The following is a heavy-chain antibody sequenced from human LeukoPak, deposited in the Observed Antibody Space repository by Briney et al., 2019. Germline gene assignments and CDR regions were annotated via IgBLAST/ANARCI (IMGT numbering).Heavy chain of an antibody. CDR3: ATRVAYDDIVVLPAAAHFDY. J-gene: IGHJ4*02. Sequence: ASVKVSCKVSGYSLSEFSMHWVRQAPGKGREWMGGFDPEDGEIITAQKFQGRVTLTDDASTRTAYMELSSLRSEDTAVYYCATRVAYDDIVVLPAAAHFDYWGQGTLVTVPS. CDR1: GYSLSEFS. V-gene: IGHV1-24*01. CDR2: FDPEDGEI. D-gene: IGHD2-2*01.